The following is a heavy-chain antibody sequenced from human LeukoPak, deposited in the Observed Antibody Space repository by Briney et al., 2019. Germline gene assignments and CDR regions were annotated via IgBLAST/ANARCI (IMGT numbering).Heavy chain of an antibody. CDR3: ARDSSDPIMVRGVVWFDP. CDR2: INPSGGTT. CDR1: GYTFTSYY. Sequence: ASVKVSCKASGYTFTSYYMHWVRQAPGQGLEWMGIINPSGGTTNYAQKFQGRVTMTRDTSTSTVYMELSSLRSEDTAVYYCARDSSDPIMVRGVVWFDPWGQGTLVTVSS. D-gene: IGHD3-10*01. J-gene: IGHJ5*02. V-gene: IGHV1-46*01.